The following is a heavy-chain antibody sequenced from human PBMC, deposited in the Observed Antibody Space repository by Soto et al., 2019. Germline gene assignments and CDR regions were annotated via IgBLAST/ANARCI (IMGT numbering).Heavy chain of an antibody. Sequence: GGSLRLSCAASGFTFSSYAMSWVRQAPGKGLEWVSFISSDSRTIYYADSVEGRFTVSRDNARNSVSLQMDSLRDEDAAVYYCARIKLVEWFFINVDVYDMDVWGQGTPVTVSS. J-gene: IGHJ6*02. CDR2: ISSDSRTI. V-gene: IGHV3-48*02. CDR3: ARIKLVEWFFINVDVYDMDV. D-gene: IGHD3-3*01. CDR1: GFTFSSYA.